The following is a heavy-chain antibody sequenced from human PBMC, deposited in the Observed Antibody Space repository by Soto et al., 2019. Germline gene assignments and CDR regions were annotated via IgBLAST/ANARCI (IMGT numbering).Heavy chain of an antibody. V-gene: IGHV3-72*01. CDR1: GFPFNDHH. CDR3: ARGATARTNYYYGLES. CDR2: TRKKAKSYTT. D-gene: IGHD1-1*01. J-gene: IGHJ6*02. Sequence: GSLRLSRSAPGFPFNDHHMDGGRQAPGKGRGWGGPTRKKAKSYTTEYDRSAKGRFTISRDDSKKSLYLQMNSLKTEDTAGYYCARGATARTNYYYGLESWGPGITVTVYS.